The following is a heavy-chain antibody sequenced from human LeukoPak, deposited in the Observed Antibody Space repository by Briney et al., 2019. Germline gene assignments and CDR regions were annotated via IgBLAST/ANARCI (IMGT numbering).Heavy chain of an antibody. J-gene: IGHJ4*02. CDR1: GVSISSYC. CDR2: IYYTGTT. CDR3: VRDKGDGTRPSSERFHY. D-gene: IGHD5-24*01. Sequence: SGSLSLTCAASGVSISSYCWSWLRQPPGRGLEWIGFIYYTGTTNYNPSLKSRVAISVDTSQNQYSLKLSSVTAEDTAVYYCVRDKGDGTRPSSERFHYWRQGTLVSVSS. V-gene: IGHV4-59*01.